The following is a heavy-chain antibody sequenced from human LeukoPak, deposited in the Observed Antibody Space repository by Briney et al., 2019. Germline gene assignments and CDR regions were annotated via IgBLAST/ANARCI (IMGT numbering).Heavy chain of an antibody. CDR3: ARAGYSNRWDGVDY. D-gene: IGHD2/OR15-2a*01. Sequence: GESLKISCKGSGYTFTNYWIGWVRQMPGKGLEFMGIIYPGDSDTRYSPSFQGQVTISVDKSINTAYLQWSSLKASDSAMYYCARAGYSNRWDGVDYWGQGTLVTVSS. V-gene: IGHV5-51*01. CDR1: GYTFTNYW. J-gene: IGHJ4*02. CDR2: IYPGDSDT.